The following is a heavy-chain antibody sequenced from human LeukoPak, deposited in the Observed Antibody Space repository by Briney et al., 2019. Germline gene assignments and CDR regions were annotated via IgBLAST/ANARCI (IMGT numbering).Heavy chain of an antibody. J-gene: IGHJ5*02. CDR2: ISGSGGNT. V-gene: IGHV3-23*01. CDR3: AKEGVTTLRWFDP. Sequence: GGSLRLSCAASGFTFSSYAMNWVRQAPGKGLEWVSEISGSGGNTYYADSMKGRFTISRDNSKNTLYLQMNSLRAEDTAVYYCAKEGVTTLRWFDPWGQGTLVTVSS. CDR1: GFTFSSYA. D-gene: IGHD4-17*01.